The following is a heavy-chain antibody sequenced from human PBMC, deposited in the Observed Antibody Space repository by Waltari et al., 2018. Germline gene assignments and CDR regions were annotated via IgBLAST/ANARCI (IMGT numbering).Heavy chain of an antibody. CDR2: IYHSGST. J-gene: IGHJ4*02. CDR3: ARVYGSGVDY. V-gene: IGHV4-38-2*02. CDR1: GGSISSGYY. Sequence: QVQLQESGPGLVTPSETLSLTCTVSGGSISSGYYWGWIRQPPGKGLEWIGSIYHSGSTYYNPSLKSRVTISVDTSKNQFSLKLSSVTAADTAVYYCARVYGSGVDYWGQGTLVTVSS. D-gene: IGHD3-10*01.